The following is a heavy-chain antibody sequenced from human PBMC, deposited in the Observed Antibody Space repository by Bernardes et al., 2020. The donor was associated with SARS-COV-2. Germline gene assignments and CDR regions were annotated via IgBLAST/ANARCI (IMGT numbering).Heavy chain of an antibody. D-gene: IGHD4-17*01. CDR1: GFNFPGSA. CDR2: IRSKPKGYAT. J-gene: IGHJ4*02. Sequence: GGSLALSCAASGFNFPGSAIQWVRQPSGTGLAWIGRIRSKPKGYATTYAASLKGRFVISRDDSRNTAYLQIHSLKIEDTAVYYCTGDYLYWDQGTLVSVSS. CDR3: TGDYLY. V-gene: IGHV3-73*01.